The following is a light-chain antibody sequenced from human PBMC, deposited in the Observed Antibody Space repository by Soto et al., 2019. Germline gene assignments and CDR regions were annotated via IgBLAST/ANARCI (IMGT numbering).Light chain of an antibody. CDR2: SNN. Sequence: QSVLTQPPSASVTPGQRVTISCSGSNSNIGRNTVNWYQQLPGAAPSLLIYSNNQRPSGVPDRFSGSKSGTSASLAISGLQSEDEADYYCAAWDESPNVPVFGGGTKLTVL. V-gene: IGLV1-44*01. CDR3: AAWDESPNVPV. CDR1: NSNIGRNT. J-gene: IGLJ3*02.